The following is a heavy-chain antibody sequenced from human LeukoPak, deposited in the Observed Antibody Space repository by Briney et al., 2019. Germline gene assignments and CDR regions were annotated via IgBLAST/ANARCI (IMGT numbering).Heavy chain of an antibody. CDR3: ARGLGVAGTGYYYYGMDV. Sequence: ASVKVSCKASGGTFSSYAISGVRQAPGQGLEWMGRIIPILGIANYAQKFQGRVTITADKSTSTAYMELSSLRSEDTAVYYCARGLGVAGTGYYYYGMDVWGQGTTVTVSS. J-gene: IGHJ6*02. CDR2: IIPILGIA. D-gene: IGHD6-19*01. V-gene: IGHV1-69*04. CDR1: GGTFSSYA.